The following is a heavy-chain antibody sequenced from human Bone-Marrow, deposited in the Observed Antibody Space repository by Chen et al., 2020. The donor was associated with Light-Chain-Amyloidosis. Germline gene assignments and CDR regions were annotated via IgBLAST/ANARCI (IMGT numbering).Heavy chain of an antibody. CDR3: AKDLQTYCDYDYYYYGLDV. V-gene: IGHV3-30*18. D-gene: IGHD4-17*01. CDR1: GFTFRTYG. Sequence: QVQLVESGGGVVQPGKSLRLSCAASGFTFRTYGMHWVRQAPGKGLEWVALISYDGNNQYYSDSVEGRFTISRDNSKNTVYLQMNSLRLEDTALYYCAKDLQTYCDYDYYYYGLDVWGQGTAVTVSS. J-gene: IGHJ6*02. CDR2: ISYDGNNQ.